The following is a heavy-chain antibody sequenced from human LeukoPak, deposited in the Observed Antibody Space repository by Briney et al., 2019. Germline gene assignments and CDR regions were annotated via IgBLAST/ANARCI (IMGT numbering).Heavy chain of an antibody. Sequence: GGSLRLSCAASGFTFSSYSMTWVRQAPGKGLEWVSYISSNAASIYYADSVQGRFTISRDNAKNSLYLQMNSLRAEDTAVYYCARMTTVTHYWGQGTLVTVSS. CDR2: ISSNAASI. D-gene: IGHD4-17*01. CDR1: GFTFSSYS. V-gene: IGHV3-48*04. J-gene: IGHJ4*02. CDR3: ARMTTVTHY.